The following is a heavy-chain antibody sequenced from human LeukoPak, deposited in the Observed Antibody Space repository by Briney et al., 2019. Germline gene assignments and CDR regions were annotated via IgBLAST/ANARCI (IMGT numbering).Heavy chain of an antibody. D-gene: IGHD5-18*01. CDR2: ISATGVNT. J-gene: IGHJ3*02. Sequence: PGGSLRLSCTASGFGSKNYAMRWVRLAPGKGLEWVSIISATGVNTYYADSVKGRFTISRDNSKNTLYLQMNSLRAEDTAIYYCARQPAGYSYGAGAFDIWGQGTMVTVSS. CDR3: ARQPAGYSYGAGAFDI. CDR1: GFGSKNYA. V-gene: IGHV3-23*01.